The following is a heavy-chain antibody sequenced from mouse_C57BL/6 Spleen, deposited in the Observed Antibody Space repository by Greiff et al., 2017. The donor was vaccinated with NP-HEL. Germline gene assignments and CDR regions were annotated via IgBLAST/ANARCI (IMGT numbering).Heavy chain of an antibody. V-gene: IGHV1-72*01. D-gene: IGHD2-3*01. Sequence: QVQLQQPGAELVKPGASVKLSCKASGYTFTSYWMHWVKQRPGRGLEWIGRIDPNSGGTKYNETFKSKATLTVDKPSSTAYMQLTSLTSEDSAVYYCARTSLYDGYYDWYCDVWGTGTTVTVSS. J-gene: IGHJ1*03. CDR1: GYTFTSYW. CDR2: IDPNSGGT. CDR3: ARTSLYDGYYDWYCDV.